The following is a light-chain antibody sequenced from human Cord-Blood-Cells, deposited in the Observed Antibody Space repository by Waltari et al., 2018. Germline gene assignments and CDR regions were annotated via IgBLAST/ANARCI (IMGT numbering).Light chain of an antibody. CDR3: CSYAGSYRWV. CDR2: DVS. Sequence: QSALTQPRSVSGSPGQSVTIPCTGTSSDVGGYNYASWYQQHPGKAPKLMIYDVSKRPSGVPDRFSGSKSGNTASLTISGLQAEDEADYYCCSYAGSYRWVFGGGTKLTVL. V-gene: IGLV2-11*01. CDR1: SSDVGGYNY. J-gene: IGLJ3*02.